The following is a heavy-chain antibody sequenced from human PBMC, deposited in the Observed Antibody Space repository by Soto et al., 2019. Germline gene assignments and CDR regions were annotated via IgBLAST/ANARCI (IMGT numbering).Heavy chain of an antibody. V-gene: IGHV1-2*04. CDR3: ATGGDYYYYYMDV. CDR2: INPNSGGT. CDR1: GYTFTGYY. Sequence: ASVKVSCKASGYTFTGYYMHWVRQAPGQGLEWMGWINPNSGGTNYAQKFQGWVTMTRDTSISTAYMELSSLRSEDTAVYYCATGGDYYYYYMDVWGKGTTVTVSS. J-gene: IGHJ6*03.